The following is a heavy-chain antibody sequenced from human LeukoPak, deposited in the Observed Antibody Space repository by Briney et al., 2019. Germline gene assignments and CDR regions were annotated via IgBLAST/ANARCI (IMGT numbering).Heavy chain of an antibody. D-gene: IGHD3-10*01. CDR2: IKPDGSEK. CDR1: GITLGSYW. V-gene: IGHV3-7*04. CDR3: ARDYSASGGLDY. J-gene: IGHJ4*02. Sequence: GGSLRLSCAASGITLGSYWMDWVRQAPGKGLEWVGNIKPDGSEKYYVGSVRGRFTISRDNAKNSLYLQMNSLRADDTAVYYCARDYSASGGLDYWGRGTLVTVSS.